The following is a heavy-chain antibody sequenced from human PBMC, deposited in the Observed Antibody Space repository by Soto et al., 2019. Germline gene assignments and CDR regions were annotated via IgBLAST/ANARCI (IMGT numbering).Heavy chain of an antibody. CDR3: ARDGVSTGTPVSLAS. J-gene: IGHJ4*02. CDR1: GDSVSSNSAA. CDR2: TYFRSKWYT. V-gene: IGHV6-1*01. D-gene: IGHD1-7*01. Sequence: SQTLSLTCAISGDSVSSNSAAWNWIRQSPSRGLEWLGRTYFRSKWYTDYADSVRDRVAINPDTSKNQFSLQMKSVTPEDSAIYYCARDGVSTGTPVSLASWGQGTLVTVSS.